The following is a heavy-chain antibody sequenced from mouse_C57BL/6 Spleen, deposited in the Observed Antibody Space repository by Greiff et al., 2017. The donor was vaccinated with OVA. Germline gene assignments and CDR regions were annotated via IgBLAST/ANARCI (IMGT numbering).Heavy chain of an antibody. CDR2: INYDGSST. Sequence: EVKLVESEGGLVQPGSSMKLSCTASGFTFSDYYMAWVRQVPEKGLEWVANINYDGSSTYYLDSLKSRFIISRDNAKNILYLQMSSLKSEDTATYYCARDGDYYGSRTGYFDVWGTGTTVTVSS. J-gene: IGHJ1*03. CDR3: ARDGDYYGSRTGYFDV. V-gene: IGHV5-16*01. D-gene: IGHD1-1*01. CDR1: GFTFSDYY.